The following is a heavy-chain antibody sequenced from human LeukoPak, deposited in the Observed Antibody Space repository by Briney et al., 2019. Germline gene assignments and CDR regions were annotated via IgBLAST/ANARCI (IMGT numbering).Heavy chain of an antibody. Sequence: PSETLSLTCTVSGYSISSGYYWGWIRQPPGKGLEWIGSIYHSGSTYYNPSLKSRVIISVDTSKNQFSLKLSSVTAADTAVYYCARDHDSSGYYFDYWGQGTLVTVSS. V-gene: IGHV4-38-2*02. CDR2: IYHSGST. D-gene: IGHD3-22*01. J-gene: IGHJ4*02. CDR3: ARDHDSSGYYFDY. CDR1: GYSISSGYY.